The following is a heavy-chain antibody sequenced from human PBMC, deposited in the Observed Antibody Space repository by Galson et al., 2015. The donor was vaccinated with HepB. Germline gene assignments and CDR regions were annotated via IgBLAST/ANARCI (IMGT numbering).Heavy chain of an antibody. CDR1: GYTFSSYS. CDR3: ARARYSSSPPDY. V-gene: IGHV1-18*01. D-gene: IGHD6-6*01. J-gene: IGHJ4*02. CDR2: ISAYNGNT. Sequence: SVKVSCKASGYTFSSYSITWVRQAPGQGLEWVGWISAYNGNTNYAQKLQGRVTVTTDTSTSTAYMELRSLRSDDTAVYYCARARYSSSPPDYWGQGTLVTVSS.